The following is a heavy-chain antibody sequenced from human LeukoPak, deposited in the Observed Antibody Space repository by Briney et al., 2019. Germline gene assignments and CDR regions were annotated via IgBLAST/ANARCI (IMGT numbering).Heavy chain of an antibody. V-gene: IGHV7-4-1*02. CDR2: INPKTGNP. CDR1: GYTFTNYA. D-gene: IGHD4-17*01. J-gene: IGHJ6*03. Sequence: ASVKVSCKTSGYTFTNYAINLVRQAPGQGLEWVGWINPKTGNPTYAQSFTGRFFFSLDTSISTAYLQISSLKAEDTAIYYCARDDGVYSYYYYMEVWGNGTTVTVSS. CDR3: ARDDGVYSYYYYMEV.